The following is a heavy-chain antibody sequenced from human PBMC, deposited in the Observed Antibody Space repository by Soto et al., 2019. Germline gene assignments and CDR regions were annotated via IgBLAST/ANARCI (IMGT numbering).Heavy chain of an antibody. V-gene: IGHV3-9*01. D-gene: IGHD6-13*01. J-gene: IGHJ4*02. CDR2: ISWNSGSI. CDR1: GFTFDDYA. Sequence: GGSLRLSCAASGFTFDDYAMHWVRQAPGKGLEWVSGISWNSGSIGYADSVKGRFTISRDNAKNSLYLQMNSLRAEDTALYYCAKDTGLYIAAAEYYFDYWGQGTLVTVSS. CDR3: AKDTGLYIAAAEYYFDY.